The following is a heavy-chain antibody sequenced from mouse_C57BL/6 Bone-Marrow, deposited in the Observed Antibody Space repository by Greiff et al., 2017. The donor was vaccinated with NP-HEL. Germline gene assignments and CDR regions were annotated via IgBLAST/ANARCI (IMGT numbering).Heavy chain of an antibody. CDR2: IDPENGDT. V-gene: IGHV14-4*01. CDR1: GFNIKDDY. J-gene: IGHJ3*01. Sequence: VQLQQSGAELVRPGASVKLSCTASGFNIKDDYMHWVKQRPEQGLEWIGWIDPENGDTEYASKFQGKATITADTSSNTAYLQLSSLTSEDTAVYYCTTGVTTEFAYWGQGTLVTVSA. CDR3: TTGVTTEFAY. D-gene: IGHD2-2*01.